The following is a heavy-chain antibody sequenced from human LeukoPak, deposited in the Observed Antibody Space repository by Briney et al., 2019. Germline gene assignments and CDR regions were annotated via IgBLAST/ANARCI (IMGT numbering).Heavy chain of an antibody. V-gene: IGHV4-31*03. D-gene: IGHD1-1*01. J-gene: IGHJ4*02. CDR1: GGSISSGGYY. CDR3: ARDKKYKGGFDY. Sequence: SETLPLTCTVSGGSISSGGYYWSWIRQHPGKGLEWIGYIYYSGSTYYNPSLKSRVTISVDTSKNQFSLKLSSVTAADTAVYYCARDKKYKGGFDYWGQGTLVTVSS. CDR2: IYYSGST.